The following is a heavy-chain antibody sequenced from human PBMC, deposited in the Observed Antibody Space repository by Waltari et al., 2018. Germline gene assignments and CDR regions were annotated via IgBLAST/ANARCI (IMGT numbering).Heavy chain of an antibody. J-gene: IGHJ4*02. D-gene: IGHD1-26*01. CDR2: LWYDGSNK. Sequence: QVQLVESGGGVVQPGRSLRLSCAASGFTFSSYGMHWVRQAPGKGLEWVAVLWYDGSNKYYADSVKGRFTISRDNSKNTLYLQMNSLRAEDTAVYYCARDLRRGVGATCFDYWGQGTLVTVSS. CDR3: ARDLRRGVGATCFDY. V-gene: IGHV3-33*01. CDR1: GFTFSSYG.